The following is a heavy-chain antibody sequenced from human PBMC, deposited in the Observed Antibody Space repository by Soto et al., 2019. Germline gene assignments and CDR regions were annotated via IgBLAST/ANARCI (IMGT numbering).Heavy chain of an antibody. J-gene: IGHJ5*02. CDR1: GGTFSSYA. D-gene: IGHD6-6*01. V-gene: IGHV1-69*13. Sequence: SVKVSCKASGGTFSSYAISWVRQAPGQGLEWMGGIIPIFGTANYAQKFQGRVTITADESTSTAYMELSSLRSEDTAVHYCASRIAARPLTGNWFDPWGQGTLVTVSS. CDR3: ASRIAARPLTGNWFDP. CDR2: IIPIFGTA.